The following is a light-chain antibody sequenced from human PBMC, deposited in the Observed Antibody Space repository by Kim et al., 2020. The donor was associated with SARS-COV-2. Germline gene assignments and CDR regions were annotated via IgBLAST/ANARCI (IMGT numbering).Light chain of an antibody. Sequence: LSPGERAPPSFRASQGVSNHLAWYQPRPGQAPRLPNYGASTKATGIAARFSGSGSGTEFTLTLSSLQSEDFAVYYCQQYDNWPLTFGGGTTVEIK. CDR3: QQYDNWPLT. J-gene: IGKJ4*01. V-gene: IGKV3-15*01. CDR2: GAS. CDR1: QGVSNH.